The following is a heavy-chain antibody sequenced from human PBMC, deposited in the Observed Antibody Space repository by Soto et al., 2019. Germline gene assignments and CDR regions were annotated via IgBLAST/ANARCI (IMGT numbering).Heavy chain of an antibody. CDR1: GFTFDDYA. Sequence: EVQLVESGGGLVQPGRSLRLSCAASGFTFDDYAMHWVRQAPGKGLEWVSGISGSGGSTYYADSVKGRFTISRDNSKNTLYLQMNSLRAEDTAVYYCANVAPPPEFDYWGQGTLVTVSS. V-gene: IGHV3-23*04. D-gene: IGHD2-15*01. CDR3: ANVAPPPEFDY. J-gene: IGHJ4*02. CDR2: ISGSGGST.